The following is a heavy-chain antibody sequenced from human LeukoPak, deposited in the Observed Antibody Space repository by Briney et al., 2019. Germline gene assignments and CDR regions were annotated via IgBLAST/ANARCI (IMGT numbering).Heavy chain of an antibody. CDR3: AKHSGSYYTAFDY. J-gene: IGHJ4*02. Sequence: QPGGSLRLSCAASGFTFSSYAMSWVRQAPGKGLEWFSAISCSGGSTYYADSVKGRFTISRDNSKNTLYLQMNSLRAEDTAVYYCAKHSGSYYTAFDYWGQGTLVTVSS. CDR2: ISCSGGST. D-gene: IGHD1-26*01. V-gene: IGHV3-23*01. CDR1: GFTFSSYA.